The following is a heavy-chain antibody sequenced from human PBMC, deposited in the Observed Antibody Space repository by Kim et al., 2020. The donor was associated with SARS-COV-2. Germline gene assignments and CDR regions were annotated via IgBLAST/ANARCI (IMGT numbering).Heavy chain of an antibody. Sequence: GGSLRLSCTASGFTFSNFAMSWVRQAPGEGLEWVSGLNNNGGATYYAESVKGRFAISRDNSKNTLYLQMNSLRAEDTAVYYCARNGRQLGDYWGQGTLVTVSS. J-gene: IGHJ4*02. D-gene: IGHD6-6*01. CDR1: GFTFSNFA. CDR3: ARNGRQLGDY. V-gene: IGHV3-23*01. CDR2: LNNNGGAT.